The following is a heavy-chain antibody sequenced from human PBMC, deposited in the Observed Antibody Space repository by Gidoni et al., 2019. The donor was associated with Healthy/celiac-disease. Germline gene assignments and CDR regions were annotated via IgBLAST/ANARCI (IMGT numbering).Heavy chain of an antibody. J-gene: IGHJ4*02. V-gene: IGHV4-34*01. Sequence: QVQLQQWGAGLLKPSETLSLTCAVYGGSFSGYYWSWIRQPPGKGLEWIGEINHSGSTNYNPSLKSRVTISVDTSKNQFSLKLSSVTAADTAVYYCARAKMAPITRHRSPYRGGFDYWGQGTLVTVSS. CDR3: ARAKMAPITRHRSPYRGGFDY. CDR1: GGSFSGYY. CDR2: INHSGST. D-gene: IGHD2-2*02.